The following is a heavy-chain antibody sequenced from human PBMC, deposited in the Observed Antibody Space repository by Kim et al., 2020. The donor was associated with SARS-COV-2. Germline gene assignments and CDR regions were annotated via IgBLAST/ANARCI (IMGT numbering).Heavy chain of an antibody. CDR3: ARNQPPTNYSSSWHPGRAFDI. J-gene: IGHJ3*02. CDR1: GGTFSSYA. CDR2: IIPIFGTA. D-gene: IGHD6-13*01. Sequence: SVKVSCKASGGTFSSYAISWVRQAPGQGLEWMGGIIPIFGTANYAQKFQGRVTISADESTSTAYMELSSLRSEDTAVYYCARNQPPTNYSSSWHPGRAFDIWGQGTMVTVSS. V-gene: IGHV1-69*13.